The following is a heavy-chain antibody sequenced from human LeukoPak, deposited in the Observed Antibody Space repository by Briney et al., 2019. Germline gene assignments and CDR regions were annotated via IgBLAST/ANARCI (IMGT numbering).Heavy chain of an antibody. J-gene: IGHJ4*02. CDR2: IYYSGST. CDR3: ARGGYCSGGSCYPLLNY. Sequence: SETLSLTCTVSGGSLSSYYWSWIRQPPGKGLEWIGYIYYSGSTNYNPSLKSRVTISVDTSKNQFSLKLSSVTAADTAVYYCARGGYCSGGSCYPLLNYWGRGTLVTVSS. V-gene: IGHV4-59*01. CDR1: GGSLSSYY. D-gene: IGHD2-15*01.